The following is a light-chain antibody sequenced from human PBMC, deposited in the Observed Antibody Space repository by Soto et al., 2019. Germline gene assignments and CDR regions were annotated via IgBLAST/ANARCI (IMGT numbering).Light chain of an antibody. V-gene: IGLV2-14*01. CDR1: SSDVGGYTY. Sequence: QSALTQPASVSGSPRQSITISCTGASSDVGGYTYVSWYQQHPGKAPKLMIYEVNNRPSGVSNRFSGSKSGNTASLTISGLQAEDEADHYCSSYTSSSTLYVFGTGTQLTVL. CDR3: SSYTSSSTLYV. CDR2: EVN. J-gene: IGLJ1*01.